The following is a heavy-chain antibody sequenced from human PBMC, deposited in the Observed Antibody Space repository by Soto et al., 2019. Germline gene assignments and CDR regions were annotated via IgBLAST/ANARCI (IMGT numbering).Heavy chain of an antibody. J-gene: IGHJ5*02. V-gene: IGHV5-10-1*01. CDR2: IDPSDSYT. CDR3: ARYSSSVEFDP. D-gene: IGHD6-13*01. Sequence: SWIRQHPGKGLEWMGRIDPSDSYTNYSPSFQGHVTISADKSISTAYLQWSSLKASDTAMYYCARYSSSVEFDPWGQGTLVTVSS.